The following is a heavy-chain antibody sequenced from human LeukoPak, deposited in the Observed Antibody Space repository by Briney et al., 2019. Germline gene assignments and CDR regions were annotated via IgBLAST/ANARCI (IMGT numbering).Heavy chain of an antibody. V-gene: IGHV4-59*01. J-gene: IGHJ4*02. CDR2: FYYSGST. Sequence: PSETLSLTCTVSGGSISSYYWSWIRHPPGKGLEWIGYFYYSGSTNYNPSLKSRVTISVDTSKNQFSLKLSSVTAADTAVYYCSSGPYYYGSGSYSFDYWGQGTLVTVSS. CDR1: GGSISSYY. D-gene: IGHD3-10*01. CDR3: SSGPYYYGSGSYSFDY.